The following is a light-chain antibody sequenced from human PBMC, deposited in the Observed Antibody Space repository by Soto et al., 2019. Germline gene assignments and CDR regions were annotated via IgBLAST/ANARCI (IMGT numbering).Light chain of an antibody. Sequence: SYELTQPPSVSVAPGQTARITCGGDNIENQGVHWYQQRPGQAPVLVVYDDSDRPSGIPERFSGSNSGDRATLTISRVEAGDEAAYYCQMWDGDSDHVVFGGGTKLTVL. CDR1: NIENQG. J-gene: IGLJ3*02. CDR2: DDS. CDR3: QMWDGDSDHVV. V-gene: IGLV3-21*02.